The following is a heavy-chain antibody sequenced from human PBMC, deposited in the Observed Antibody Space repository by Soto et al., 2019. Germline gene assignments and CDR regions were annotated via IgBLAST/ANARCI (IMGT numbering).Heavy chain of an antibody. V-gene: IGHV1-69*02. CDR1: GGTFSSYT. Sequence: QVQLVQSGAEVKKPGSSVKVSCKASGGTFSSYTISWVRQAPGQGLEWMGRIIPILGISNYAQKFQGRVTITADKSTSTAYMELSSLRSEDTAVYYCARVAVTASMGYWGQGTLVTVSS. J-gene: IGHJ4*02. D-gene: IGHD3-16*01. CDR2: IIPILGIS. CDR3: ARVAVTASMGY.